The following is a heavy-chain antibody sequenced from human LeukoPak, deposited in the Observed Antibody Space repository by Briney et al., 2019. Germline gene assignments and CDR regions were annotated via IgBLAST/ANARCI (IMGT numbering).Heavy chain of an antibody. D-gene: IGHD3-3*01. Sequence: SETPSLTCTVSGGSISSYYWGWIRQPPGKGLEWIGSIYYSGSTYYNPSLKSRVTISVDTSKNQFSLKLSSVTAADTAVYYCAGQYYDFWSGYFPLDYWGQGTLVTVSS. CDR3: AGQYYDFWSGYFPLDY. CDR1: GGSISSYY. V-gene: IGHV4-39*05. CDR2: IYYSGST. J-gene: IGHJ4*02.